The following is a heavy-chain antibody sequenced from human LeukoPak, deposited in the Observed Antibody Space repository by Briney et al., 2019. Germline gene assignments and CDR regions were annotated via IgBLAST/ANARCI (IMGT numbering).Heavy chain of an antibody. CDR3: ARVVPVHEYYNSYMDV. CDR2: LTRGSSNI. J-gene: IGHJ6*03. V-gene: IGHV3-48*01. CDR1: GFPFMTYA. Sequence: HAGGSLRLSCGASGFPFMTYAMNWLRQSPGKGVEWVAFLTRGSSNIQYAESVKGRFTISRDNGKDSLFLQMNSLRAEDTAVYYCARVVPVHEYYNSYMDVWGKGTTVTVSS. D-gene: IGHD1-1*01.